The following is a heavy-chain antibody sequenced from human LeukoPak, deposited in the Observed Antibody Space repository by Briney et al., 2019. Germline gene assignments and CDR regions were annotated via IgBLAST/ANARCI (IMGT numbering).Heavy chain of an antibody. CDR2: ISAYNGST. D-gene: IGHD6-19*01. V-gene: IGHV1-18*01. Sequence: GASVKGSCKASDFRFTSYGMSWVRQAPGQGLEWMGWISAYNGSTKYAQKLQGRVTMTTDTSTGTAYMELRSLRPDDTAVYYCARDLTSNVAVTEYHYYAMDVWGQGTTVTVSS. CDR3: ARDLTSNVAVTEYHYYAMDV. CDR1: DFRFTSYG. J-gene: IGHJ6*02.